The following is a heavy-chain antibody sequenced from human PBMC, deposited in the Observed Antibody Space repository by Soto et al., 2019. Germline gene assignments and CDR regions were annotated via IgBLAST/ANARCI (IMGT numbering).Heavy chain of an antibody. CDR3: ARGNPGYSSGWYMYYSDY. V-gene: IGHV1-69*13. Sequence: SVKVSCKASGGTFSSYAISWVRQAPGQGLEWMGGIIPIFGTANYAQKFQGRVTITADESTSTAYMELSSLRSEDTAVYYCARGNPGYSSGWYMYYSDYWGPGTLVTVS. CDR2: IIPIFGTA. J-gene: IGHJ4*02. CDR1: GGTFSSYA. D-gene: IGHD6-19*01.